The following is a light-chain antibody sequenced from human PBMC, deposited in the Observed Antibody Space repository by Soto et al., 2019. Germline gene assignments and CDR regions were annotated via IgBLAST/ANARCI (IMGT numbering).Light chain of an antibody. CDR2: LGS. J-gene: IGKJ1*01. CDR3: MQTLQTWT. Sequence: DIVMTQSPLSLPVTPGEPASISCRSSQSLLNSNGYNYLNWYLQKPGQSPQLLIYLGSNRSSGVPDRFSGSGSGTDFTLKSSRVEAEDVGVYYCMQTLQTWTFGQGTKVEI. CDR1: QSLLNSNGYNY. V-gene: IGKV2-28*01.